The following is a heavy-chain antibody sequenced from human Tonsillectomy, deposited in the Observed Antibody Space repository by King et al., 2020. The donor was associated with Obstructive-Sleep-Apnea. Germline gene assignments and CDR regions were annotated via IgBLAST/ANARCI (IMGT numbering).Heavy chain of an antibody. Sequence: QLVQSGAEVMKPGSSVKVSCKASGGTFSNSAISWVRQAPGLGLEWMGGIVPFLGPTNYAQKFQGRVTISADETTSTAYMERGSLASEDTAVYYCARGRGYSYGPDFYYYYGLDVWGQGTTVTVSS. CDR1: GGTFSNSA. J-gene: IGHJ6*02. CDR2: IVPFLGPT. D-gene: IGHD5-18*01. V-gene: IGHV1-69*01. CDR3: ARGRGYSYGPDFYYYYGLDV.